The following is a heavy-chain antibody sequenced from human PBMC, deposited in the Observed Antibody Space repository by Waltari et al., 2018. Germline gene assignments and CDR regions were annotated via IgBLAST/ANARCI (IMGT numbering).Heavy chain of an antibody. CDR1: GGSISSYY. CDR3: AREAVVVPAAPNYYYYYMDV. CDR2: IYYSGST. D-gene: IGHD2-2*01. Sequence: QVQLQESGPGLVKPSETLSLTCTVSGGSISSYYWSWIRPPPGTAPEWIGYIYYSGSTNYNPSLKSRVTISVDTSKNQFSLKLSSVTAADTAVYYCAREAVVVPAAPNYYYYYMDVWGKGTTVTVSS. J-gene: IGHJ6*03. V-gene: IGHV4-59*01.